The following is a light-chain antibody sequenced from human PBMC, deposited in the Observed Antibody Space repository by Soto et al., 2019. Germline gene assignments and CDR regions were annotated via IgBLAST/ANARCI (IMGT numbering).Light chain of an antibody. J-gene: IGLJ1*01. CDR2: EVS. CDR3: SSYASSGGHNYV. Sequence: ALTRPAAMSGAPGQSGTIACTGTRKDVGVDGSVSWYQQSPGHVPRLIIYEVSNRPSGVSNRFSGSKSGNTASLTISGLQAEDEAVYYCSSYASSGGHNYVFATGTKVPVL. CDR1: RKDVGVDGS. V-gene: IGLV2-14*01.